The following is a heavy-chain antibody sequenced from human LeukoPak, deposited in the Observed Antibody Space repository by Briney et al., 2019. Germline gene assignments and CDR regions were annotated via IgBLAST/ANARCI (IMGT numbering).Heavy chain of an antibody. CDR1: GDSVSSNSTA. Sequence: SQTLSLTCAISGDSVSSNSTAWKWSRQSPSRGLEWVRSTYDGSKCNYDYATAEKRRITINPDTTTNWFSLQWTSGTSDDMAVYYCAQSYGVRLGTESYYYFYVDVWGKGTTITVSS. J-gene: IGHJ6*03. V-gene: IGHV6-1*01. D-gene: IGHD3-10*01. CDR2: TYDGSKCNY. CDR3: AQSYGVRLGTESYYYFYVDV.